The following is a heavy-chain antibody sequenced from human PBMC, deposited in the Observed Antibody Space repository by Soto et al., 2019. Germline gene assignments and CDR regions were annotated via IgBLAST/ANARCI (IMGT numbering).Heavy chain of an antibody. CDR1: GFTFSSCS. J-gene: IGHJ6*02. D-gene: IGHD2-2*01. Sequence: EVQLVESGGGLVQPGGSLRLSCAASGFTFSSCSMNWVRQAPGKGLEWVSYISSSSATIYYADSVKGRFTISRDNAKNSLYLQMNSLRDEDTAVYYCARSLGRCISNSCYHYYYGMDVWGQGTTVTVSS. CDR3: ARSLGRCISNSCYHYYYGMDV. CDR2: ISSSSATI. V-gene: IGHV3-48*02.